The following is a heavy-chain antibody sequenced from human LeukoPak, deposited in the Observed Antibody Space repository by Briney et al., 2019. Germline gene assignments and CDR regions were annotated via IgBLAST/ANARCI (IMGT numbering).Heavy chain of an antibody. D-gene: IGHD3-3*01. V-gene: IGHV1-2*02. Sequence: ASVKVSCKASGYTFTGYYMHWMRQAPGQGLEWMGWINPNSGGTNYAQKFQGRVTMTRDTSISTAYMELSRLRSDDTAVYYCARERQTTIFGVVIKMREFDYWGQGTLVTVSS. CDR3: ARERQTTIFGVVIKMREFDY. CDR2: INPNSGGT. CDR1: GYTFTGYY. J-gene: IGHJ4*02.